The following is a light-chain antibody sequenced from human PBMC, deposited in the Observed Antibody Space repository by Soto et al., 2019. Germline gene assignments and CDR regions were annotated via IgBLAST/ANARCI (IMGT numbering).Light chain of an antibody. CDR3: LHYCSSPYT. CDR2: GAS. V-gene: IGKV3-20*01. J-gene: IGKJ2*01. Sequence: EIVLTQSPGTLSLSPGERATLSCRASQSVSSSYLAWYQQKPGQAPRPLIYGASSRATGIPDRFSGSRSGTDFTLTISRLQPEEFAVYDCLHYCSSPYTFGQGTKLEIK. CDR1: QSVSSSY.